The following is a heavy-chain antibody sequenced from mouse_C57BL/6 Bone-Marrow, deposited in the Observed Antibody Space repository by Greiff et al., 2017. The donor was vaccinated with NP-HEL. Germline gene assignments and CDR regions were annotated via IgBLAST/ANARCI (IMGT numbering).Heavy chain of an antibody. V-gene: IGHV1-55*01. D-gene: IGHD2-1*01. J-gene: IGHJ3*01. CDR2: IYPGSGST. Sequence: QVQLQQPGAELVKPGASVKMSCKASGYTFTSYWITWVKQRPGQGLEWIGDIYPGSGSTNYNEKFKSKATLTVDTSSSTAYMQLSSLTSEDSAVYYGARWDYGNYCFAYWGQGTLVTVSA. CDR3: ARWDYGNYCFAY. CDR1: GYTFTSYW.